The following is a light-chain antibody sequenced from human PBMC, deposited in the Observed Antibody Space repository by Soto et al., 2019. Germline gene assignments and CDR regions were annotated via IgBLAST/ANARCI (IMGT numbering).Light chain of an antibody. CDR2: GAF. Sequence: EIGLTQSPATLSLSPGERATLSCRASPSVTTFLAWYQQKPGQAPRLLIYGAFNRATGIPARFSGSGSGTDFTLTISSLEPEDSAIYYCQQRNIWPPVTFGQGTRLEIK. CDR1: PSVTTF. J-gene: IGKJ5*01. V-gene: IGKV3-11*01. CDR3: QQRNIWPPVT.